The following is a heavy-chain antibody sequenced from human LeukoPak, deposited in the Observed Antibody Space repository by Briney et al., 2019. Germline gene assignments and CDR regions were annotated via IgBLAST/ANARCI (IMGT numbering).Heavy chain of an antibody. CDR3: TTDHSTYYDSSGTGSYH. Sequence: GGTLTLSCAASGFTFSNAWMNWIRQAPGTGLEWVGRIKNKSDGGTTDYAAPVKGRFTISRDDSKNTLYVQMNSLKTEDTAVYYCTTDHSTYYDSSGTGSYHWGQGTLVTVSS. D-gene: IGHD3-22*01. V-gene: IGHV3-15*01. CDR1: GFTFSNAW. J-gene: IGHJ1*01. CDR2: IKNKSDGGTT.